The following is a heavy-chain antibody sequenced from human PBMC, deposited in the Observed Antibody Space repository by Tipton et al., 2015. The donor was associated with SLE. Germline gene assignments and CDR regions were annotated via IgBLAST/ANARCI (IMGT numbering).Heavy chain of an antibody. D-gene: IGHD6-13*01. CDR3: ARGRAGPWGSSWYYDAFDI. Sequence: GSLRLSCAASGFTVSSNYMSWVRQAPGKGLEWVSVIYSGGSTYYADSVKGRFTISRDNSKNTLYLQMNSLRAEDTAVYYCARGRAGPWGSSWYYDAFDIWGQGTMVTVSS. CDR1: GFTVSSNY. J-gene: IGHJ3*02. CDR2: IYSGGST. V-gene: IGHV3-53*05.